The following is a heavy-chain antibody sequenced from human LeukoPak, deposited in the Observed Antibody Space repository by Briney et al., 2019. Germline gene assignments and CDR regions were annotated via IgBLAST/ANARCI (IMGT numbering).Heavy chain of an antibody. CDR1: GGSISSYY. CDR2: IYYSRST. CDR3: ARGGMKLRFLEWLPDDAFDI. V-gene: IGHV4-59*01. Sequence: SETLSLTCTVSGGSISSYYWSWIRQPPGKGLEWIGYIYYSRSTNYNPSLKSRVTISVDTSKNQFSLKLSSVTAADTAVYYCARGGMKLRFLEWLPDDAFDIWGQGTMVTVSS. J-gene: IGHJ3*02. D-gene: IGHD3-3*01.